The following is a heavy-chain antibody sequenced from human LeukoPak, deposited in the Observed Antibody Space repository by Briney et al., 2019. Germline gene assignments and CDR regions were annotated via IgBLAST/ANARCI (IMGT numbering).Heavy chain of an antibody. CDR3: ARPNYDYYYYYMDV. D-gene: IGHD4/OR15-4a*01. V-gene: IGHV3-48*01. CDR1: GFTFSSYS. J-gene: IGHJ6*03. Sequence: GGSLRLSCAASGFTFSSYSMNWVRQAPGKGLEWVSYISSRSSTIYYADSVKGRFTISRDNAKKSLYLQMNSLRAEDTAVYYCARPNYDYYYYYMDVWGKGTTVTVSS. CDR2: ISSRSSTI.